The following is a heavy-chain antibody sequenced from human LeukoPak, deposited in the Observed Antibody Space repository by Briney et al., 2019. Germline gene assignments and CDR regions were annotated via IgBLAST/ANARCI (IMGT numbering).Heavy chain of an antibody. D-gene: IGHD2-21*02. CDR1: GYTFTGYY. Sequence: ASVKVSCKASGYTFTGYYMHWVRQAPGQGLEWMGRINPNSGGTNYAQKFQGRVTMTRDTSISTAYMELSRLRSDDAAVYYCARGTRGVVTARAYFDYWGQGTLVTVSS. V-gene: IGHV1-2*06. CDR2: INPNSGGT. J-gene: IGHJ4*02. CDR3: ARGTRGVVTARAYFDY.